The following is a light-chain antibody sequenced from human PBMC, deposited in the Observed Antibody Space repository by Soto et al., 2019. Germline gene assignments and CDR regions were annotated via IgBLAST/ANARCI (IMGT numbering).Light chain of an antibody. Sequence: RMTQSPSAVSGSVGDRVAITCRASQGISSYLAWYQKKPGKAPNLLIYAASTLQSGVPSRFSGSGSGTEFTLTISSLQPDDFATYYCQQYRTFGQGTKVDIK. CDR2: AAS. J-gene: IGKJ1*01. V-gene: IGKV1-9*01. CDR3: QQYRT. CDR1: QGISSY.